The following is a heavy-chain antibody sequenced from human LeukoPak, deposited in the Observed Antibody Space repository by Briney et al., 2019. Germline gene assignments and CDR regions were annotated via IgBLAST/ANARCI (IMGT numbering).Heavy chain of an antibody. V-gene: IGHV3-73*01. Sequence: GGSLRLSCAASGVTFRGSAMHWVRQAPGKGLECVCRIRRKANSYATTYTASVEDRFNISRDDSKDTAYLQMNSLRAEDTAVYYCARSLRRASYYDLWSGYRYYYVDVWGKGTTVTVSS. CDR1: GVTFRGSA. CDR2: IRRKANSYAT. CDR3: ARSLRRASYYDLWSGYRYYYVDV. J-gene: IGHJ6*03. D-gene: IGHD3-3*01.